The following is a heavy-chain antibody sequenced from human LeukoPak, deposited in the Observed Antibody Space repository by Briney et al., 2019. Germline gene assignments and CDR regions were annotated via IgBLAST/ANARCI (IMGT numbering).Heavy chain of an antibody. Sequence: GGSLRLSCAASGFTFSNYAMHWVRQAPGKGLEWVAVISYHGSNKNYADSVKGRFTISRDNSKNTLYLQMNSLRAEDTAVYYCAKGRGQMVRGVIITDYWGQGTLVTVSS. CDR3: AKGRGQMVRGVIITDY. D-gene: IGHD3-10*01. CDR1: GFTFSNYA. J-gene: IGHJ4*02. CDR2: ISYHGSNK. V-gene: IGHV3-30*04.